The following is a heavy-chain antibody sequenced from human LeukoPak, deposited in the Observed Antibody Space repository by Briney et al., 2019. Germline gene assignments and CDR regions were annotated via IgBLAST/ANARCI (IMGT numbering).Heavy chain of an antibody. Sequence: ASVKVSCKASGYTFTSYAMHWVRQAPGQRLEWIGWINAGNGNTKYSQKLQGRVTITRDTSASTAYMELSSLRSEDTVVYYCERGYDILTGYYSFDYWGQGTLVTVSS. CDR1: GYTFTSYA. CDR2: INAGNGNT. V-gene: IGHV1-3*01. D-gene: IGHD3-9*01. J-gene: IGHJ4*02. CDR3: ERGYDILTGYYSFDY.